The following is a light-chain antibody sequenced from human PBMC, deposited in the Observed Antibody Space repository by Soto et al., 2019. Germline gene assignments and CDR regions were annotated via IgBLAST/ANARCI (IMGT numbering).Light chain of an antibody. V-gene: IGKV3-20*01. Sequence: EFVLTQSPGTLSLSPGERVTLSCRASQTVRNNYLAWYQQKPGQAPRLLIYDASSRATGIPDRFSGSGSGTDFTLTISRLEPEDFAVYYCQQYGSSRWTFGQGTKVDIK. CDR1: QTVRNNY. J-gene: IGKJ1*01. CDR2: DAS. CDR3: QQYGSSRWT.